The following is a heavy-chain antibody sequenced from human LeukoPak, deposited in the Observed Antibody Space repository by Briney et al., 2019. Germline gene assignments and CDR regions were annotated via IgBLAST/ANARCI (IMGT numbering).Heavy chain of an antibody. Sequence: SETLSLTCAVYGGSFSGYYWSWIRQPPGKGLEWIGEINHSGSTNYNPSLKSRVTISVDTSKNQFSLKLSSVTAADTAVYYCARAHYDYVWGSYRCGFYSDYWGQGTLVTVSS. CDR1: GGSFSGYY. J-gene: IGHJ4*02. CDR3: ARAHYDYVWGSYRCGFYSDY. V-gene: IGHV4-34*01. D-gene: IGHD3-16*02. CDR2: INHSGST.